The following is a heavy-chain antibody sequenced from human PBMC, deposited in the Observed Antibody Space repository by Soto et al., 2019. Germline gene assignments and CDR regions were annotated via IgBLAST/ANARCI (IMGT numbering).Heavy chain of an antibody. V-gene: IGHV4-34*01. CDR2: INHSGST. J-gene: IGHJ4*02. Sequence: SETLSLTCAVYGGSFSGYYWSWIRQPPGKGLEWIGEINHSGSTNYNPSLKSRVTISVDTSKNQFSLKLSSVTAADTAVYYCARVGTGLRFSEAYYFDYWGQGTLVTVSS. CDR3: ARVGTGLRFSEAYYFDY. CDR1: GGSFSGYY. D-gene: IGHD5-12*01.